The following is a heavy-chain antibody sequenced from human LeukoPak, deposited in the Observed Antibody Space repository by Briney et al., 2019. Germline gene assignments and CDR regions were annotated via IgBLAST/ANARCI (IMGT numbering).Heavy chain of an antibody. CDR3: ARDKRAVVAAIPYFDY. CDR2: ISSGGETI. J-gene: IGHJ4*02. V-gene: IGHV3-48*03. Sequence: GGSLRLSCAASGFTFSSYEMNWVRQAPGKGLEWVSYISSGGETIYYADSVKGRFTISRDRAKNSLYLEMNSLRAEDTSLYYCARDKRAVVAAIPYFDYWGQGTLVTVSS. D-gene: IGHD2-15*01. CDR1: GFTFSSYE.